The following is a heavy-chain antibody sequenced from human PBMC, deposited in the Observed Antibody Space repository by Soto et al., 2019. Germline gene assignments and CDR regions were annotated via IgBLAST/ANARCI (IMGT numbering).Heavy chain of an antibody. Sequence: QVQLVQSGAEVRKPRSSVKVSCQASRNTFSIFAFSWVRQAPGQGLQFVGGIVPLSGTAKSAQEFQDRVTLTADESTSTIYLELRTLQSDDTAIFYCASGVAEDRFEFWGQGTLLTVSS. V-gene: IGHV1-69*01. CDR3: ASGVAEDRFEF. J-gene: IGHJ1*01. CDR2: IVPLSGTA. D-gene: IGHD2-8*01. CDR1: RNTFSIFA.